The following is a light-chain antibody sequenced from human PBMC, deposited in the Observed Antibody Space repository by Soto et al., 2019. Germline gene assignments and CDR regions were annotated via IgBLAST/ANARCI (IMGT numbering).Light chain of an antibody. CDR2: RAS. CDR1: QSVNSW. J-gene: IGKJ4*01. Sequence: DIQMTQSPSNLSASVGDKVTITCRASQSVNSWLAWYQQMPGTAPKVLIYRASTLQSGVPSRFSGSGSGTEFTLTISSLQPDDFATYYCQQYDSYPVTFGGGTKVET. V-gene: IGKV1-5*03. CDR3: QQYDSYPVT.